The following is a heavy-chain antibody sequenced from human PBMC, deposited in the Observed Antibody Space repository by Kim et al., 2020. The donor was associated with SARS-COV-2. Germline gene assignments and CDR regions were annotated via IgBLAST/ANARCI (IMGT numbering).Heavy chain of an antibody. CDR1: GGSISSSISY. Sequence: SETLSLTCSVSGGSISSSISYWGWIRQPPGMGLEWIGSLSDSGRTYYTPSLKSRVTISADTHKNQFSLNLGSVTAADTAVYYCGGLDAYNCFDPWGQGTLVPLSS. CDR2: LSDSGRT. V-gene: IGHV4-39*01. CDR3: GGLDAYNCFDP. J-gene: IGHJ5*02.